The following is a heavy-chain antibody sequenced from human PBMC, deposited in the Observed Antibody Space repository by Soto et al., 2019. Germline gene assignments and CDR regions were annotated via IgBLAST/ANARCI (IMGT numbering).Heavy chain of an antibody. V-gene: IGHV4-30-4*01. J-gene: IGHJ4*02. CDR2: IYYTGNT. Sequence: QVQLQESGPGLVKPSQTLSLTCTVSGASISGGDYYWTWIRQPPGKGLEWIGSIYYTGNTSSNPSLESRLSRSVDPSNNQFALRLTSVTAPDTAIYYCARATYDSSTYYLDSWGQGTLVTVSS. D-gene: IGHD3-22*01. CDR1: GASISGGDYY. CDR3: ARATYDSSTYYLDS.